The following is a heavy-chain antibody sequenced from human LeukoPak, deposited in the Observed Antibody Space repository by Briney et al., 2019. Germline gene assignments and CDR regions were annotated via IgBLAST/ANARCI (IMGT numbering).Heavy chain of an antibody. Sequence: SETLSLTCTVSGGSISSYYWSWIRQPPRKGLEWIGYIYYSGSTNYNPSLKSRVTISVDTSKNQFSPKLSSVTAADTAVYYCARAYCGGDCYSYYYYYGMDVWGQGTTVTVSS. V-gene: IGHV4-59*08. CDR2: IYYSGST. J-gene: IGHJ6*02. CDR3: ARAYCGGDCYSYYYYYGMDV. CDR1: GGSISSYY. D-gene: IGHD2-21*02.